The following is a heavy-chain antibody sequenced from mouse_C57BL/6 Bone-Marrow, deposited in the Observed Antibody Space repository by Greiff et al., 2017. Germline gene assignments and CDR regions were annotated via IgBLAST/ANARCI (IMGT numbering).Heavy chain of an antibody. CDR2: IDPEDGDT. D-gene: IGHD2-3*01. Sequence: VQLQQSGAELVRPGASVKLSCTASGFNIKDYYMHWVKQRPEQGLEWIGRIDPEDGDTEYAPKFQGKATMTADTSSTTAYLQLSSLTSEDTAVYYCTTFYDGYYLDYWGQGTTLTVSS. CDR1: GFNIKDYY. J-gene: IGHJ2*01. V-gene: IGHV14-1*01. CDR3: TTFYDGYYLDY.